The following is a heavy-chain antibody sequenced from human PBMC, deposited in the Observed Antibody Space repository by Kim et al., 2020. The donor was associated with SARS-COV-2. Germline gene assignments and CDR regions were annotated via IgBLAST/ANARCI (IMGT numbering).Heavy chain of an antibody. CDR3: ARGDPSRHNWFDP. J-gene: IGHJ5*02. Sequence: SNPSLKSRVTISVDTSKNQFSLKLSSVTAADTAVYYCARGDPSRHNWFDPWGQGTLVTVSS. V-gene: IGHV4-31*02.